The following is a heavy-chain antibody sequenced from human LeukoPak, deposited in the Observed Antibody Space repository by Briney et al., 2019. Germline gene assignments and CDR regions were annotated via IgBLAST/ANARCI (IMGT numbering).Heavy chain of an antibody. V-gene: IGHV3-23*01. CDR3: AKALGFGSSGYQDY. Sequence: PGGSLRLSCAASGFTFSSYAMSWVRQAPGKGLEWVSAISGSGGSTYYADSVKGRFTISRDNSKNTLYLQMNSLRAEDTALYYCAKALGFGSSGYQDYWGQGTLVTVSS. CDR1: GFTFSSYA. CDR2: ISGSGGST. D-gene: IGHD3-22*01. J-gene: IGHJ4*02.